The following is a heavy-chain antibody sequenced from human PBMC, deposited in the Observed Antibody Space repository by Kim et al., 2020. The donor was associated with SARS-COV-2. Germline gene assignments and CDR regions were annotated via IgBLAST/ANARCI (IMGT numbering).Heavy chain of an antibody. V-gene: IGHV3-15*01. CDR1: GFPFSNVW. D-gene: IGHD6-13*01. CDR3: TTLISAAGRGY. CDR2: IKSKTDGEAT. Sequence: GGSLTLSCAASGFPFSNVWMSWVRQAPGRGLEWVGRIKSKTDGEATDYAAPVKGRFTMSRDDSKNTLHLQMNSLETEDTGVYYCTTLISAAGRGYWGHGT. J-gene: IGHJ4*01.